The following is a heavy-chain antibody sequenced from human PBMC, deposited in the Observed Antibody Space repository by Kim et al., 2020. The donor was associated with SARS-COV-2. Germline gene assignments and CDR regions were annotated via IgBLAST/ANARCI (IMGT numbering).Heavy chain of an antibody. J-gene: IGHJ4*02. D-gene: IGHD6-19*01. CDR3: AKGHSSGWLPPDY. V-gene: IGHV3-23*01. Sequence: YADAVKGRFTISRDNSKNTLYLQRNSLRAEDTAVYYCAKGHSSGWLPPDYWGQGTLVTVSS.